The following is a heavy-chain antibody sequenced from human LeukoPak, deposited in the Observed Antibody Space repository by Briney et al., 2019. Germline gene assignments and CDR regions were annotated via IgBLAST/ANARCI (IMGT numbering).Heavy chain of an antibody. V-gene: IGHV3-21*04. J-gene: IGHJ4*02. CDR1: GFSVSSNY. CDR2: ISSSSSYI. CDR3: ANGNHYYYDSSGYSTHDY. D-gene: IGHD3-22*01. Sequence: GGSLRLCCATSGFSVSSNYMRRVRWARGRGLEWVSSISSSSSYIYYADSVKGRFTISRDNSKNTLYLQMNSLRAEDTAVYYCANGNHYYYDSSGYSTHDYWGQGTLVTVSS.